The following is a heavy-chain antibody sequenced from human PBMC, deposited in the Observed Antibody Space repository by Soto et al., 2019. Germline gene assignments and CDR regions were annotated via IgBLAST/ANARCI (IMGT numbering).Heavy chain of an antibody. CDR3: AKGAQDIVVVPAAMSPSYYYYYYMDV. D-gene: IGHD2-2*01. Sequence: GGSLRLSCAASGFTFSSYGMHWVRQAPGKGLEWVAVISYDGSNKYYADSVKGRFTISRDNSKNTLYLQMNSLRAEDTAVYYCAKGAQDIVVVPAAMSPSYYYYYYMDVWGKGTTVTVSS. CDR2: ISYDGSNK. J-gene: IGHJ6*03. V-gene: IGHV3-30*18. CDR1: GFTFSSYG.